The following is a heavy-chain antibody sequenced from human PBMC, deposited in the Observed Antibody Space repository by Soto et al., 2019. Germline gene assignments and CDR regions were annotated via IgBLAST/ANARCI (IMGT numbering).Heavy chain of an antibody. D-gene: IGHD2-15*01. CDR1: GGSISSGGYY. CDR3: PREIGYCSGGSCSPDY. J-gene: IGHJ4*02. Sequence: QVQLQESGPGLVKPSQTLSLTCTVSGGSISSGGYYWSWIRQHPGKGLEWIGYIYYSGSTYYNPSLRSGVTISVDTPKNQFSLKLSSVIAADTAVYYCPREIGYCSGGSCSPDYWGQGTLLTVSS. V-gene: IGHV4-31*03. CDR2: IYYSGST.